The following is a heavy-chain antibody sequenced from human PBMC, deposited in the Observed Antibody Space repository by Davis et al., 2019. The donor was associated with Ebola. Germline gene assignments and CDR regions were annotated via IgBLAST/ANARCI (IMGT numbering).Heavy chain of an antibody. D-gene: IGHD2-21*01. CDR2: INPSGGST. CDR3: MREGDGY. J-gene: IGHJ4*02. CDR1: GYTFTSYY. Sequence: SVTVSCKASGYTFTSYYMHWVRQAPGQGLEWMGIINPSGGSTSYAQNFQGRVTMTSDTSTSTVYMELSSLKSEDTAIFYCMREGDGYWGQGTLVIVSS. V-gene: IGHV1-46*01.